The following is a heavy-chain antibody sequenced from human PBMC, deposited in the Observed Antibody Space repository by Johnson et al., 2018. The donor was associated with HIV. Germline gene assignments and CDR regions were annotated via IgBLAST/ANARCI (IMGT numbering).Heavy chain of an antibody. CDR3: ARCDSSSPLRAFDI. CDR2: MSFDETNS. Sequence: QVQLVESGGGVVQPGRSLRLSCVASGFSFSSFAMHWVRQAPGKGLQWVAVMSFDETNSYDSDSVDVKGRFTISRDNAKNSLYLQMNSLRAEDTAVYYCARCDSSSPLRAFDIWGQGTMVTVSS. CDR1: GFSFSSFA. J-gene: IGHJ3*02. D-gene: IGHD6-6*01. V-gene: IGHV3-30-3*01.